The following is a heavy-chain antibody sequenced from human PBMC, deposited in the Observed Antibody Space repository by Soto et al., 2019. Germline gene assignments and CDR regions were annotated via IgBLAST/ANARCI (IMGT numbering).Heavy chain of an antibody. CDR3: TREKMRDQLAKHFHF. D-gene: IGHD2-2*01. Sequence: QVQLVQSGAEVKKPGASVKISCKASGYNFTSYFMHWVRQAPGQGLEWMGIINPSGAPPTYTQKFQDRVTMTRDMSTSTVYMELSSLKSDDTAVYFCTREKMRDQLAKHFHFWGQGTLVTVSS. CDR1: GYNFTSYF. J-gene: IGHJ4*02. V-gene: IGHV1-46*01. CDR2: INPSGAPP.